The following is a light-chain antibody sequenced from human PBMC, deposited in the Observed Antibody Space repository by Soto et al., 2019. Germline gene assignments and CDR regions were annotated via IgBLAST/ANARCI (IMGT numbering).Light chain of an antibody. Sequence: EIVMTQSPATLSVSPGEIATLSCRASQSVSRNLAWHQQKPGQAPRLLIYGASTRATGIPDRFSGSGSGTDFTLTISRLEPEDFAVYHCHQYGGSPPTFGQGTKVDI. CDR1: QSVSRN. V-gene: IGKV3-20*01. J-gene: IGKJ1*01. CDR3: HQYGGSPPT. CDR2: GAS.